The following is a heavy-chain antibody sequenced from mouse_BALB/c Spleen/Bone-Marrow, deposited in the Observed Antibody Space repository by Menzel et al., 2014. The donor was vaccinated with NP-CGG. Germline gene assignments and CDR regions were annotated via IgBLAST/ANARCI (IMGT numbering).Heavy chain of an antibody. CDR3: ARHGITRLLDY. V-gene: IGHV5-9-3*01. CDR1: GFTFSSYA. Sequence: EVQVVEPGGGLVKPGGSLKLSCAASGFTFSSYAMSWVRQTPEKRLEWVATISSGGSYTYYPASVKGRFTISRDNAKNPLYLQMSSLRSEDTAMYYCARHGITRLLDYWGQGTTLTVSS. CDR2: ISSGGSYT. J-gene: IGHJ2*01. D-gene: IGHD2-4*01.